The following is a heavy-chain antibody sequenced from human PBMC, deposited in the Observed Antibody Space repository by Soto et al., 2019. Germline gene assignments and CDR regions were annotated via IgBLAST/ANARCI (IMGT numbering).Heavy chain of an antibody. V-gene: IGHV3-30*18. CDR3: AKRTSGWYFDY. Sequence: GGSLRLSCAASGFTFSSYGMHWVRQAPGKGLEWVAIISYDGSNTYYADSVKGRFTISRDNSKNTLYLQMNSLRAEDTAVYYCAKRTSGWYFDYWGQGTLVIVSS. J-gene: IGHJ4*02. CDR2: ISYDGSNT. CDR1: GFTFSSYG. D-gene: IGHD6-19*01.